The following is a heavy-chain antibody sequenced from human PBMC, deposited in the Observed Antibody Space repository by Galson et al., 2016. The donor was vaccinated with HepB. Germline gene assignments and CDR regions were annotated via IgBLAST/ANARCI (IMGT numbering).Heavy chain of an antibody. Sequence: SLRLSCAGSGFNFNSYSMNWVRQAPGKGLEWIASISATGITMYYADSVRGRFDISRDNAQNSLYLQMSSLRGDDTAVYHCARDAPVASNNHYAMDVWGQGTTATVSS. V-gene: IGHV3-48*03. J-gene: IGHJ6*02. CDR3: ARDAPVASNNHYAMDV. D-gene: IGHD6-19*01. CDR2: ISATGITM. CDR1: GFNFNSYS.